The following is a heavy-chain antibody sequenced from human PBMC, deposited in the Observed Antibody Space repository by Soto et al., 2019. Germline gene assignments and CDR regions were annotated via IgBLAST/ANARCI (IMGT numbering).Heavy chain of an antibody. CDR2: IYYSGST. CDR1: GGSISSYY. CDR3: ARINILVVPAGIGELGPDYYYYYMDV. D-gene: IGHD2-2*01. J-gene: IGHJ6*03. Sequence: SETLSLTCTVSGGSISSYYWSWIRQPPGKGLEWIGYIYYSGSTNYNPSLKSRVTISVDTSKNQFSLKLSSVTAADTAVYYCARINILVVPAGIGELGPDYYYYYMDVWGKGTTVTVSS. V-gene: IGHV4-59*01.